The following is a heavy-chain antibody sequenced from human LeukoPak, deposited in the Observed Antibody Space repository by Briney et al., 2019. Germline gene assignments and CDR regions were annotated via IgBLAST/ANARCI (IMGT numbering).Heavy chain of an antibody. J-gene: IGHJ3*02. CDR2: ISAYNGNT. CDR3: ARGLDKDYYDRSGYYDGTFDI. D-gene: IGHD3-22*01. V-gene: IGHV1-18*01. CDR1: GYTFTSYG. Sequence: AASVKVSCKASGYTFTSYGISWVRQAPGQGLEWMGCISAYNGNTNYAQKLQGRVTMTTDTSTSTAYMELRSLRSDDTAVYYCARGLDKDYYDRSGYYDGTFDIWGQGTMVTVYS.